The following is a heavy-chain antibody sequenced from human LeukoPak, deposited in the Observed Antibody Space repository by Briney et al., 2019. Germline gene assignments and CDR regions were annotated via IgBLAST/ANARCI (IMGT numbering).Heavy chain of an antibody. J-gene: IGHJ4*02. D-gene: IGHD1-1*01. Sequence: GGSLRLSCAASGFTFSSYAMHWVRQAPGKGLEYVSAISSNGGSTFYANSVKGRFTISRDNSKNTLYLQMGSLRVEDTAVYYCAKDQKLEPFHYWGQGTLVTVSS. CDR3: AKDQKLEPFHY. CDR2: ISSNGGST. V-gene: IGHV3-64*01. CDR1: GFTFSSYA.